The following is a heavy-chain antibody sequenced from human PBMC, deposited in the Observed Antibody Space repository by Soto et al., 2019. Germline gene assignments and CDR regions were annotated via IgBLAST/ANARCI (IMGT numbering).Heavy chain of an antibody. CDR2: VSNNNGVT. Sequence: GASVQVSCKTSGFSFVNYDFSWVRQAPGQGLEWMGWVSNNNGVTNFAEKFRGRVTLTTDRTTSTAYMELTGLTSDDTAIYFCARERLNTGWYGFDYWGQGTQVTVSS. CDR1: GFSFVNYD. D-gene: IGHD6-19*01. J-gene: IGHJ4*02. V-gene: IGHV1-18*04. CDR3: ARERLNTGWYGFDY.